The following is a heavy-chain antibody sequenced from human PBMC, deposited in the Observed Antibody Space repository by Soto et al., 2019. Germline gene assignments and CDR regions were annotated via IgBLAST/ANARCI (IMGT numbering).Heavy chain of an antibody. CDR1: GFTFSSYD. J-gene: IGHJ6*02. V-gene: IGHV3-13*01. CDR3: ARADTVSGYGMDV. Sequence: EVQLVESGGGLVQPGGSLRLSCAASGFTFSSYDMHWVRQATGKGLEWVSAIGTAGDTYYPGSVKGRFTISRENAKNSLYLQMNSLRAGDTAVFYCARADTVSGYGMDVWGQGTTVTVSS. CDR2: IGTAGDT. D-gene: IGHD4-4*01.